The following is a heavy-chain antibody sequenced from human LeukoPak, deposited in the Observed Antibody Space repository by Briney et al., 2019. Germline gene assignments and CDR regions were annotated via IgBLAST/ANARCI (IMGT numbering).Heavy chain of an antibody. Sequence: ASVKVSCKASGGTFSSYAISWVRQAPGQGLEWMGGIIPIFGTANYAQKSQGRVTITTDESTSTAYMELSSLRSEDTAVYYCARGSTPAGLVAFDIWGQGTMVTVSS. V-gene: IGHV1-69*05. J-gene: IGHJ3*02. CDR3: ARGSTPAGLVAFDI. CDR2: IIPIFGTA. CDR1: GGTFSSYA. D-gene: IGHD3/OR15-3a*01.